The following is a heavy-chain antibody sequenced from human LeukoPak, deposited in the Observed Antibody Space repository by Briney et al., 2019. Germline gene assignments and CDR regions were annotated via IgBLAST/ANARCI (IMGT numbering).Heavy chain of an antibody. Sequence: PGGSLRLSCAASGFTFSSYAMSGVRQAPGKGLEGGSAISGSGGSTYYADSLKGRFTIYRDNSNNTPYLKLHSLRGEDTAVYYCAKVPAYCRGDCLFDYWGQGTLVTVSS. J-gene: IGHJ4*02. CDR2: ISGSGGST. V-gene: IGHV3-23*01. CDR3: AKVPAYCRGDCLFDY. D-gene: IGHD2-21*02. CDR1: GFTFSSYA.